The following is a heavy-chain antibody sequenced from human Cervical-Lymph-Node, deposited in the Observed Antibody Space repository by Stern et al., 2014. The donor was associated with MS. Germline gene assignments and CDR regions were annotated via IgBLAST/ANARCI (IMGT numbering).Heavy chain of an antibody. CDR3: ARDDETDYGDCMDY. CDR1: GFTFSSYR. J-gene: IGHJ4*02. D-gene: IGHD4-17*01. CDR2: IKQDGSEK. V-gene: IGHV3-7*01. Sequence: EVQLVESGGGLVQPGGALRLSCAASGFTFSSYRMSWVRQAPGKGLEWVASIKQDGSEKYYVGSVKGRFTISRDNAKNSLFLQMNSLSAEDTAVYYCARDDETDYGDCMDYWGQGALVTVSS.